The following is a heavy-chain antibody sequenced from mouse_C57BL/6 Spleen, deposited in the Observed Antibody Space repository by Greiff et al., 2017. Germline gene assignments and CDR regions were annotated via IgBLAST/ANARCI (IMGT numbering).Heavy chain of an antibody. CDR2: ISSGGSYT. CDR1: GFTFSSYG. Sequence: EVTLVESGGDLVKPGGSLKLSCAASGFTFSSYGMSWVRQTPDKRLEWVATISSGGSYTYYPDSVKGRFTISRDNAKNTLYLQMSSLKSEDTAMYYCARPYSRYFDVWGTGTTVTVSS. V-gene: IGHV5-6*01. CDR3: ARPYSRYFDV. J-gene: IGHJ1*03. D-gene: IGHD2-12*01.